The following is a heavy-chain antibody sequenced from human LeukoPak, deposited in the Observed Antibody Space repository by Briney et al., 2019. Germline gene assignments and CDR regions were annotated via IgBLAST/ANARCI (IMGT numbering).Heavy chain of an antibody. CDR2: ISGSGGST. CDR1: GFTFSSYA. J-gene: IGHJ6*02. CDR3: AKAGWYDYYYGMDV. V-gene: IGHV3-23*01. Sequence: GGSLRLSCAASGFTFSSYAMSWVRQAPGKGLEWVSAISGSGGSTYYADSVKGRFTISRDNSKNTLYLQMDSLRAEDTAVYYCAKAGWYDYYYGMDVWGQGTTVTVSS. D-gene: IGHD6-19*01.